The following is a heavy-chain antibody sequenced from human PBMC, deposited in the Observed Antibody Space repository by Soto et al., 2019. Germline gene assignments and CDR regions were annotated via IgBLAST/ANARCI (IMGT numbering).Heavy chain of an antibody. V-gene: IGHV5-51*01. Sequence: GESLKISCKGSGYSFTSYWIGWVRQMPGKGLEWMGIIYPGDSDTRYSPSFQGQVTISADKSISTAYLQWSSLKASDTAMYYCAAHNIERGYSYGYVADYWGQGTLVTVSS. CDR3: AAHNIERGYSYGYVADY. D-gene: IGHD5-18*01. CDR2: IYPGDSDT. CDR1: GYSFTSYW. J-gene: IGHJ4*02.